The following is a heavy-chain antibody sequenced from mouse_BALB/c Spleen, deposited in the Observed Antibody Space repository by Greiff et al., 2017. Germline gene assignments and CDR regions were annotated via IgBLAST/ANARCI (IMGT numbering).Heavy chain of an antibody. V-gene: IGHV5-6-4*01. CDR1: GFTFSSYT. J-gene: IGHJ4*01. D-gene: IGHD2-3*01. Sequence: EVQLVESGGGLVKPGGSLKLSCAASGFTFSSYTMSWVRQTPEKRLEWVATISSGGSYTYYPDSVKGRFTISRDNAKNTLYLQMSSLKSEDTAMYYCTRDRGLYDGYYDAMDYWGQGTSVTVSS. CDR3: TRDRGLYDGYYDAMDY. CDR2: ISSGGSYT.